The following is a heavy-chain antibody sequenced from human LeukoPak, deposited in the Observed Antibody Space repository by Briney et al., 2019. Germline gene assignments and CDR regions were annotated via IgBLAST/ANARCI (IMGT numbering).Heavy chain of an antibody. J-gene: IGHJ6*02. CDR3: ARHGAGGYAYYYYGMDV. Sequence: SETLSLTCAVSGGSISSSNWWSWVRQPPGKGLEWIGEIYHSGSTNYNPSLKSRVTISVDTSKSQFSLKLTSVTAADTAVYYCARHGAGGYAYYYYGMDVWGLGATVTVSS. V-gene: IGHV4-4*02. D-gene: IGHD2-2*01. CDR1: GGSISSSNW. CDR2: IYHSGST.